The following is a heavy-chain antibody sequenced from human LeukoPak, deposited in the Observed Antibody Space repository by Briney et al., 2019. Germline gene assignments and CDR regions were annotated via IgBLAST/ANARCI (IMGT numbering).Heavy chain of an antibody. V-gene: IGHV4-39*01. Sequence: PSETLSLTCTVSGGSISSSSYYWGWIRQPPGKGLEWIGSIYYSGSTYYNPSLKSRVTISVDTSKNQFSLKLSSVTAADTAVYYCARQDSSGYRWGQDELLDWFDPWGQGTLVTVPS. CDR3: ARQDSSGYRWGQDELLDWFDP. CDR1: GGSISSSSYY. J-gene: IGHJ5*02. CDR2: IYYSGST. D-gene: IGHD3-22*01.